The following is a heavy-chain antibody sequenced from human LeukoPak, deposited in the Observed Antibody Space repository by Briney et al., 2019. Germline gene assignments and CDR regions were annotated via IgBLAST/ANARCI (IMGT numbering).Heavy chain of an antibody. V-gene: IGHV4-4*07. D-gene: IGHD3-22*01. CDR1: GGSISSYY. CDR2: IYTSGST. CDR3: ARDRTLTTNYDSSGYYFGGNMDV. Sequence: SETLSLTCTVSGGSISSYYWSWIRQPAGKGLEWIGRIYTSGSTNYNPSLKSRVTMSVATSKNQFSLKLSSVTAADTAVYYCARDRTLTTNYDSSGYYFGGNMDVWGKGTTVTVSS. J-gene: IGHJ6*03.